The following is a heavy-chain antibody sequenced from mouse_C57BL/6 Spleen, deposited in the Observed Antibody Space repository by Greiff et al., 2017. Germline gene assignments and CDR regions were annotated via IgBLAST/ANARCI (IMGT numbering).Heavy chain of an antibody. CDR2: INPYNGGT. D-gene: IGHD1-1*01. Sequence: EVMLVESGPVLVKPGASVKMSCKASGYTFTDYYMNWVKQSHGKSLEWIGVINPYNGGTSYNQKFKGKATLTVDKSSSTAYMELNSLTSEDSAVYYCAREITLDYWGQGTTLTVSS. J-gene: IGHJ2*01. CDR1: GYTFTDYY. CDR3: AREITLDY. V-gene: IGHV1-19*01.